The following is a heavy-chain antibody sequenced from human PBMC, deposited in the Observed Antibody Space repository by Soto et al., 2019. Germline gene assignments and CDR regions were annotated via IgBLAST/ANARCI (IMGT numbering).Heavy chain of an antibody. CDR2: IYQSVIT. D-gene: IGHD3-22*01. Sequence: QVQLQESGPGLVKPSGTLSLTCAVSGASFTTGHWWTWVRQSPGKGLEWIGEIYQSVITNYNPSLSTRLPISLDNSKNQVSLKLTSVTAADTALYYCARGFSFSDSPGNDRIYFYYGLDVWGQGTTVTISS. CDR1: GASFTTGHW. J-gene: IGHJ6*02. CDR3: ARGFSFSDSPGNDRIYFYYGLDV. V-gene: IGHV4-4*02.